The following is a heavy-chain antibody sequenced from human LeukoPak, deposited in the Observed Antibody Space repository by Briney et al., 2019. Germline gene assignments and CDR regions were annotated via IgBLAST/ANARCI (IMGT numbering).Heavy chain of an antibody. J-gene: IGHJ4*02. V-gene: IGHV3-7*01. CDR2: IKQDGSER. CDR3: ARAGSHWHYVY. CDR1: GFTFSGFS. Sequence: GGSLRLSCAASGFTFSGFSMSWVRQSPTKGLEWVANIKQDGSERYYVDSVKGRFTITRDNAKNSLSLQMNNLRVEDTAVYYCARAGSHWHYVYWGQGTVVTVSS. D-gene: IGHD3-10*01.